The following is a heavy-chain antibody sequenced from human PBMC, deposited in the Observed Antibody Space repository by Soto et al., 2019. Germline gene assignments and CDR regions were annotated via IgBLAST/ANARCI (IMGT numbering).Heavy chain of an antibody. CDR1: GFTFSSYA. V-gene: IGHV3-30-3*01. Sequence: GGSLRLSCAASGFTFSSYAMHWVRQAPGKGLEWVAVISYDGSNKYYADSVKGRFTISRDNSKNTLYLQMNSLRAEDTAVYYCARGDGSSSWYYWGQGTLVTVSS. J-gene: IGHJ4*02. CDR3: ARGDGSSSWYY. CDR2: ISYDGSNK. D-gene: IGHD6-13*01.